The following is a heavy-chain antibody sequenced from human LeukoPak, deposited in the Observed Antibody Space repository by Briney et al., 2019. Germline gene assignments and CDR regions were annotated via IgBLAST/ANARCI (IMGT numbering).Heavy chain of an antibody. J-gene: IGHJ4*02. D-gene: IGHD3-16*01. CDR1: GFTFSSYA. Sequence: GGSLRLSCSASGFTFSSYAMHWVRQAPGKRLEHVSAISSNGGSTYYADSVKGRFTISRDNSKNTLYLQMSSLRAEDTAVYYCVKGVIMITFGGVTLGDYWGQGTLVTVSS. V-gene: IGHV3-64D*06. CDR2: ISSNGGST. CDR3: VKGVIMITFGGVTLGDY.